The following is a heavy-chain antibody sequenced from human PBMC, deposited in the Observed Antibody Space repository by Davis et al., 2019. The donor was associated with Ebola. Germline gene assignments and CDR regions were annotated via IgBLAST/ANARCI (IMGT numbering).Heavy chain of an antibody. D-gene: IGHD1-14*01. CDR1: GYTFTSYY. Sequence: ASVKVSCKASGYTFTSYYMHWVRQAPGQGLEWMGWINPNSGGTNYAQKFQGRVTMTRDTSISTAYMELSRLRSDDTAVYYCARDPRYMYYFDYWGQGTLVTVSS. J-gene: IGHJ4*02. V-gene: IGHV1-2*02. CDR2: INPNSGGT. CDR3: ARDPRYMYYFDY.